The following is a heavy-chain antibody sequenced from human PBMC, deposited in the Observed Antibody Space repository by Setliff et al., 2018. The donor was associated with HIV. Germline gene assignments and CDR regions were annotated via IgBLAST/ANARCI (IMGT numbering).Heavy chain of an antibody. V-gene: IGHV3-74*01. J-gene: IGHJ3*02. CDR3: ARDSSLVVPNDAFDI. D-gene: IGHD2-2*01. Sequence: GGSLILSCAASGFTFSDYWMHWVRQAPGKGLVWVSRINTDGSTTNYADSVKGRFTISRDNAKNTLYLQMNSLRAEDTAVYFCARDSSLVVPNDAFDIWGQGTMVTVSS. CDR1: GFTFSDYW. CDR2: INTDGSTT.